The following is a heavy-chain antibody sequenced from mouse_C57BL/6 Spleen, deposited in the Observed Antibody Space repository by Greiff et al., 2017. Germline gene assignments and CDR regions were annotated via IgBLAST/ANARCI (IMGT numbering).Heavy chain of an antibody. Sequence: EVQVVESGVGLVKPGGSLKLSCAASGFTFSDYGMHWVRQAPEKGLEWVAYISSGSSTIYYADTVKGRFTISRDNAKNTLFLQMTSLRSEDTAMYYCARSLSVGYFDVWGTGTTVTVSS. CDR1: GFTFSDYG. CDR3: ARSLSVGYFDV. CDR2: ISSGSSTI. D-gene: IGHD6-5*01. J-gene: IGHJ1*03. V-gene: IGHV5-17*01.